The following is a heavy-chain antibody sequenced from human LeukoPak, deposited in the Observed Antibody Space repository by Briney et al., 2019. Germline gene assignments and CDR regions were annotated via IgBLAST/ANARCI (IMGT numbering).Heavy chain of an antibody. CDR3: ARGLVGATGRYYFDY. D-gene: IGHD1-26*01. CDR1: GFTFSSYS. J-gene: IGHJ4*02. CDR2: LSCSSYI. V-gene: IGHV3-21*01. Sequence: RESLRLSCAASGFTFSSYSMNWVRQAPGKGLEWVSSLSCSSYIYSADSVKGRFTISRDNAKNSLELQMNSLRAEDTAVYYCARGLVGATGRYYFDYWGQGTLVSVS.